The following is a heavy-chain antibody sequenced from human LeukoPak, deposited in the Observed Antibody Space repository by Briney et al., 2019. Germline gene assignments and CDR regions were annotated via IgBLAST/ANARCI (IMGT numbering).Heavy chain of an antibody. CDR2: IYTSGST. J-gene: IGHJ4*02. D-gene: IGHD6-13*01. CDR3: ARGYSSSWREFDY. Sequence: SETLSLTCTVSGGSISGYYWSWIRQPPGKGLEWIGRIYTSGSTNYNPSLKSRVTISVDTSKNQFSLKLSSVTAADTAVYYCARGYSSSWREFDYWGQGTLVTVSS. CDR1: GGSISGYY. V-gene: IGHV4-4*08.